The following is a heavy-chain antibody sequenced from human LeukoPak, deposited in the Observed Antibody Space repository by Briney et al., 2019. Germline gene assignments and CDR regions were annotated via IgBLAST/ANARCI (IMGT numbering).Heavy chain of an antibody. Sequence: ASVKVSCKASGYTFTNYHINSVRQASGQGLEWMTWINPDTGDKGYARKFQDRVTITTDTSISTAYMELNSLSSEDTAVYFCARTTSMTASGYDYWGQGTLVSVSS. CDR1: GYTFTNYH. V-gene: IGHV1-8*03. J-gene: IGHJ4*02. CDR2: INPDTGDK. D-gene: IGHD2-21*02. CDR3: ARTTSMTASGYDY.